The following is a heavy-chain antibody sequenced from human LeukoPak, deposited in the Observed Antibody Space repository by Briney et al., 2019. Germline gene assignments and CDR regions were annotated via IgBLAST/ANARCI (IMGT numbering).Heavy chain of an antibody. CDR1: GGSISSSTYY. D-gene: IGHD1-26*01. CDR2: ISYSGST. CDR3: ARDSPFEWDVFGDSFDI. V-gene: IGHV4-39*07. J-gene: IGHJ3*02. Sequence: SETLSLTCTVSGGSISSSTYYWGWIRQPPGKGLDWIGSISYSGSTYYNPSLRSRVTISMDTSKNHFSLKMSSVTAADTAVYYCARDSPFEWDVFGDSFDIWGQGTVVTVSS.